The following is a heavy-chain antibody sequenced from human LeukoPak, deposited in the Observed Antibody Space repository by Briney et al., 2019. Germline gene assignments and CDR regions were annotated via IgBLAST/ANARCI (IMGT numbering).Heavy chain of an antibody. Sequence: ETLSLTCTVSGGSISSSSYYWGWIRQPPGKGLEWIGSIYYSGSTYYNPSLKSRVTISVDTSKNQFSLKLSSVTAADTAVYYCARERYYVRNSYFDYWGQGTLVTVSS. D-gene: IGHD3-10*02. CDR2: IYYSGST. J-gene: IGHJ4*02. CDR1: GGSISSSSYY. CDR3: ARERYYVRNSYFDY. V-gene: IGHV4-39*07.